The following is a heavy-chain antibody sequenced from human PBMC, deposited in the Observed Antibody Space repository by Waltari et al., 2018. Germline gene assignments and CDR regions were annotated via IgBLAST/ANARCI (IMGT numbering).Heavy chain of an antibody. Sequence: LQLQESGPGLVKPSETLSLTCNVSGDSIISDNSYWGWVRQSPGKGLEWIGTVFHTGTTSYNPSLKSRVSISVDRSRNQFYLKLHSVTAADTAVYYCARLVMLTAKPLDYWGQGTLVTVSS. J-gene: IGHJ4*02. V-gene: IGHV4-39*01. CDR1: GDSIISDNSY. D-gene: IGHD2-21*02. CDR2: VFHTGTT. CDR3: ARLVMLTAKPLDY.